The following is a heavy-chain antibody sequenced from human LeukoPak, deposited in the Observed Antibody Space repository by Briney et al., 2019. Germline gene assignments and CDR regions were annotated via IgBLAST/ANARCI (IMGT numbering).Heavy chain of an antibody. V-gene: IGHV3-23*01. J-gene: IGHJ4*02. CDR2: ISDSGGNT. CDR3: AKRGVVIRVILVGFHKEAYYFES. Sequence: GGSLRLSCAVSGITLSNYGMSWVRQAPGKGLEWVAGISDSGGNTKYADSVKGRFTISRDNPKNTLYLQMNSLRAEDTAVYFCAKRGVVIRVILVGFHKEAYYFESWGQGALVTVSS. CDR1: GITLSNYG. D-gene: IGHD3/OR15-3a*01.